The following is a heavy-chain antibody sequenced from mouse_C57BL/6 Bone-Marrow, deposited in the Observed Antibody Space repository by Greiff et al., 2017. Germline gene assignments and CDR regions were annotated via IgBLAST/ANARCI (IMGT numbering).Heavy chain of an antibody. CDR1: GYTFTGYW. CDR2: ILPGSGST. J-gene: IGHJ3*01. D-gene: IGHD1-1*01. CDR3: TPYCYGSSYGGFAY. V-gene: IGHV1-9*01. Sequence: QVQLQQSGAELMKPGASVKLSCKATGYTFTGYWIEWVKQRPGHGLEWIGEILPGSGSTNYNEKFKGKATFTADTSSNTAYMQLSSLTSEDTAVYYCTPYCYGSSYGGFAYWGQGTLVTVSA.